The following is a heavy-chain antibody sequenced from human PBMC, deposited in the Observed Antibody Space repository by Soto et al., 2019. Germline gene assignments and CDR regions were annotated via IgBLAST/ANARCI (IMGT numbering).Heavy chain of an antibody. J-gene: IGHJ3*02. CDR2: ISHDGNNR. V-gene: IGHV3-30-3*01. D-gene: IGHD1-7*01. CDR3: VLRGTATVAFDI. CDR1: GFTFSIYA. Sequence: QVQVVESGGGVVQPGRSLRLSCAASGFTFSIYAMHWVRQAPGKGLEWLASISHDGNNRYYAGSVRGRFTISRDNSRNALDLQMNSLRRDDTAVYFCVLRGTATVAFDIWGQGTMGTVSS.